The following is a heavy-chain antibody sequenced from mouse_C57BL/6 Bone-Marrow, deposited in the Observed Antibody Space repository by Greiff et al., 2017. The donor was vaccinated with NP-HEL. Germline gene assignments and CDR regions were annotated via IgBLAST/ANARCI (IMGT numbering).Heavy chain of an antibody. J-gene: IGHJ1*03. CDR1: GYAFSSYW. Sequence: QVQLQQSGAELVKPGASVKISCKASGYAFSSYWMNWVKQRPGQGLEWIGQIYPGDGDTNYNGKFKGKATLTADKSSSTAYMQLSRLTSEDAAVYFCARRDGWCYFDVWGTGTTVTVSS. D-gene: IGHD1-1*01. CDR2: IYPGDGDT. V-gene: IGHV1-80*01. CDR3: ARRDGWCYFDV.